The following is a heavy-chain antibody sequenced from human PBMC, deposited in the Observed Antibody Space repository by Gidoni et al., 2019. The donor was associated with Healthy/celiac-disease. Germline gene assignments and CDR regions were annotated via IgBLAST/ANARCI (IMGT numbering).Heavy chain of an antibody. CDR1: GFTFSSYG. D-gene: IGHD3-16*01. Sequence: QVQLVESGGGVVQPGRSLRLSCAASGFTFSSYGMHWVRQAPGKGLEWVAVISYDGSNKYYADSVKGRFTISRDNSKNTLYLQMNSLRAEDTAVYYCAESHRGYYGMDVWGQGTTVTVSS. V-gene: IGHV3-30*18. CDR2: ISYDGSNK. J-gene: IGHJ6*02. CDR3: AESHRGYYGMDV.